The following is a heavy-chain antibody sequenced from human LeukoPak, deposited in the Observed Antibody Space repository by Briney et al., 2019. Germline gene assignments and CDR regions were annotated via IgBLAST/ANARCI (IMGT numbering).Heavy chain of an antibody. V-gene: IGHV4-4*09. Sequence: PSETLSLTCTVPGGSISSYYWSWIRQPPGKGLEWIGYIYTSGSTNYNPSLKSRVTISVDTSKNQFSLKLSSVTAADTAAYYCARGGWFDPWGQGTLVTVSS. CDR1: GGSISSYY. CDR2: IYTSGST. CDR3: ARGGWFDP. J-gene: IGHJ5*02. D-gene: IGHD3-16*01.